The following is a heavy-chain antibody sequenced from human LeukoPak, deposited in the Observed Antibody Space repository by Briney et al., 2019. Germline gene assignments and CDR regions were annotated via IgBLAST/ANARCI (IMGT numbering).Heavy chain of an antibody. J-gene: IGHJ6*02. CDR3: ARATTTGNYGMDV. D-gene: IGHD4-17*01. CDR2: ISSSSSYI. Sequence: GGSLRLSCAASGFTFSSYRMNWVRQAPGKGLEWVSSISSSSSYIYYADSVKGRFTISKDNAKNSLYLQMNSLRAEDTAVYYCARATTTGNYGMDVWGQGTTVTVSS. CDR1: GFTFSSYR. V-gene: IGHV3-21*01.